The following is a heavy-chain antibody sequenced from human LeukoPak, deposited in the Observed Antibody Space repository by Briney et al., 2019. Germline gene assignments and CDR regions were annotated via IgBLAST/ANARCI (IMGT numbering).Heavy chain of an antibody. V-gene: IGHV3-74*01. J-gene: IGHJ4*02. CDR2: INNDGSDR. D-gene: IGHD5-12*01. Sequence: GGSLRLSCAASGFTFSSYSMNWVRQAPGKGLVWVSRINNDGSDRSYADPVKGRFTISRDNAKNTVFLQMKSLRAEDTAVYYCARGGGYSGPIGVDYWGQGTLVTVSS. CDR3: ARGGGYSGPIGVDY. CDR1: GFTFSSYS.